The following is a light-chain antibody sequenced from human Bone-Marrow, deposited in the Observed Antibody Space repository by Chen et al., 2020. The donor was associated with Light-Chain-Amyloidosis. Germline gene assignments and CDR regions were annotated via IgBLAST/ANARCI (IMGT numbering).Light chain of an antibody. CDR2: GSS. CDR3: QQYGTSPLT. Sequence: IVFTQSPGTLSLSPVEGANLSCRASQTISSNYLTWYQQKFGQAPRLLIYGSSSRATGIPDRFTGSGSRTDLTLTINRLEPEEFAMYYCQQYGTSPLTFGGGTKVEIK. CDR1: QTISSNY. V-gene: IGKV3-20*01. J-gene: IGKJ4*01.